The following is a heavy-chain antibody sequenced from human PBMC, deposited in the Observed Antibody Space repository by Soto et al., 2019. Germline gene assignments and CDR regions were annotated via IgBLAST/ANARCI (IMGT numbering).Heavy chain of an antibody. CDR3: GSLRSGLRGIAAAGTSNWFDP. CDR1: GGSFSGYY. J-gene: IGHJ5*02. Sequence: PSETLSLTCAVYGGSFSGYYWSWIRQPPGKGLEWIGEINHSGSTNYNPSLKSRVTISVDTSKNQFSLKLSSVTAADTAVYYCGSLRSGLRGIAAAGTSNWFDPWGQGTLVTVSS. D-gene: IGHD6-13*01. V-gene: IGHV4-34*01. CDR2: INHSGST.